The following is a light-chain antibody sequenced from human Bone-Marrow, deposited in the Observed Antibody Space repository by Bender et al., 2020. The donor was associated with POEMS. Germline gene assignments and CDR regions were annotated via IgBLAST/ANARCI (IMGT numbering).Light chain of an antibody. CDR2: GNT. CDR3: SSYASDNTLWL. Sequence: QSVLTQPPSVSAAPGQRVTISCTGSSSNIGTGSEVHWYQQLPGTAPKLLIYGNTNRPSGVPDRFSGSRSGTSASLDISGLQAEDEADYYCSSYASDNTLWLFGGGTKLTVL. CDR1: SSNIGTGSE. J-gene: IGLJ3*02. V-gene: IGLV1-40*01.